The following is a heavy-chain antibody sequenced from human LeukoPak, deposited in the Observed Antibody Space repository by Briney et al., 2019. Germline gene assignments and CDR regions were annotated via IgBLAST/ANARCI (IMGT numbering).Heavy chain of an antibody. D-gene: IGHD3-10*01. J-gene: IGHJ3*02. CDR3: AKSPNYGPDAFDI. CDR1: GFTFDDYA. Sequence: GGSLRLSCAASGFTFDDYAMHWVRQAPGKGLEWVSGISWNSGSIGYADSVKGRFTISRDNSKNTLYLQMNSLRAEDTAVYYCAKSPNYGPDAFDIWGQGTMVTVSS. CDR2: ISWNSGSI. V-gene: IGHV3-9*01.